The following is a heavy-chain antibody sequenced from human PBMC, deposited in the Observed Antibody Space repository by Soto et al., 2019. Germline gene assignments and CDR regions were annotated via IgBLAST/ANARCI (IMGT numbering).Heavy chain of an antibody. Sequence: GGSLRLSCAASGFTFSSYWMSWVRQAPGKGLEWVANIKQDGSEKYYVDSVKGRFTISRDNAKNSQYLQMNSLRAEDTAVYYCARVGTWSGYSYGQYNWFDPWGQGTLVTVSS. J-gene: IGHJ5*02. D-gene: IGHD5-18*01. CDR3: ARVGTWSGYSYGQYNWFDP. CDR2: IKQDGSEK. CDR1: GFTFSSYW. V-gene: IGHV3-7*01.